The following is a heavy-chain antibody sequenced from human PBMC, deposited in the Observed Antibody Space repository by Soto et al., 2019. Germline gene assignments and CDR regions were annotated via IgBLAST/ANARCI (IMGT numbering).Heavy chain of an antibody. V-gene: IGHV5-51*01. CDR2: VYPGDSDT. Sequence: GESLKISCKGSGYSFNTYWIGWVRQMPGKGLEWVGIVYPGDSDTRYSPSFQGQVTISADKSISTAYLQWSSLKASDTAMYYCARPTWIFGVVTPQNSFDIWGQGTMVTVSS. D-gene: IGHD3-3*01. CDR3: ARPTWIFGVVTPQNSFDI. J-gene: IGHJ3*02. CDR1: GYSFNTYW.